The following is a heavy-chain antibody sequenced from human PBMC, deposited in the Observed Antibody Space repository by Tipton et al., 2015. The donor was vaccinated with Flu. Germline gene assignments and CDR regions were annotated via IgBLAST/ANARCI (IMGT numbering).Heavy chain of an antibody. CDR2: IFNSGST. V-gene: IGHV4-59*08. D-gene: IGHD3-22*01. J-gene: IGHJ5*01. CDR3: ARAPLTSYSDGSGYYYYWFAS. CDR1: GGSISSSY. Sequence: TLSLTCTVSGGSISSSYWGWIRQPPGKGLEWIGCIFNSGSTKYNPSLKSRVTISMDSSKSQFSLKLTSVTAADTAVYYCARAPLTSYSDGSGYYYYWFASWGQGTRVTVSS.